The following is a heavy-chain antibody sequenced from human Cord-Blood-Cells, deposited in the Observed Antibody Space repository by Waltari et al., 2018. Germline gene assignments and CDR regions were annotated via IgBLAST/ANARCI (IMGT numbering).Heavy chain of an antibody. V-gene: IGHV4-38-2*02. D-gene: IGHD1-26*01. Sequence: QVQLQESGPGLVKPSETLSLTCAVSGYSIRSASYWGWIRQPPGKWLEWIGSIYHSGSTYYNPSLKSRVTISVDTSKNQFSLKLSSVTAADTAVYYCARDIMGATLGDFDYWGQGTLVTVSS. J-gene: IGHJ4*02. CDR1: GYSIRSASY. CDR2: IYHSGST. CDR3: ARDIMGATLGDFDY.